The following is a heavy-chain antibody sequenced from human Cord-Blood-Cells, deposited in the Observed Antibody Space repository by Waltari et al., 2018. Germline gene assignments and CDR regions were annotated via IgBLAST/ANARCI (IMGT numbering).Heavy chain of an antibody. Sequence: EVQLMESGGGWVQPGGSLRLSCAVSGLTFSSLAMSWVRQAPGKWLEWVSAISGSGGSTYYADSVKGRFTISRDNSKNTLYLQMNSLRAEDTAVYYCARGYYDSSGYYFDYWGQGTLVTVSS. CDR1: GLTFSSLA. J-gene: IGHJ4*02. D-gene: IGHD3-22*01. CDR2: ISGSGGST. V-gene: IGHV3-23*01. CDR3: ARGYYDSSGYYFDY.